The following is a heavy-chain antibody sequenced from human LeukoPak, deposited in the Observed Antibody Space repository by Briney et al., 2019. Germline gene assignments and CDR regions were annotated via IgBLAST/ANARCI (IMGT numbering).Heavy chain of an antibody. J-gene: IGHJ4*01. CDR3: ARRETYSSGFDY. Sequence: GESLKISCKASGYNFATYFIAWVRQTPGKGLEWMGIIYPGDSDARYSPSFQGQVTISVDRSITTAYLYWTNLKASDTAMYYCARRETYSSGFDYWGHGTLVTVSS. D-gene: IGHD6-19*01. CDR1: GYNFATYF. CDR2: IYPGDSDA. V-gene: IGHV5-51*01.